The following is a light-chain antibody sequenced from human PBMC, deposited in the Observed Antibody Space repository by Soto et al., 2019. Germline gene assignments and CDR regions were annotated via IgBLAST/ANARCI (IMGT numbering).Light chain of an antibody. CDR1: SSNIGNNY. J-gene: IGLJ2*01. CDR2: ENN. Sequence: QSVLTQPPSVSAAPGQKVTISCSGSSSNIGNNYVSWYQQLPGTAPKLLIYENNKRPSGIPDRFSGSKSGTSATLGVTGLQTGDEADYYCGTWDSSLGDVVFGGGTKLTVL. CDR3: GTWDSSLGDVV. V-gene: IGLV1-51*02.